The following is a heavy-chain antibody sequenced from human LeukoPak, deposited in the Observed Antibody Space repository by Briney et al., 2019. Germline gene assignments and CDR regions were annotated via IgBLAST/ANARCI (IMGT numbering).Heavy chain of an antibody. CDR2: ISGSGGST. V-gene: IGHV3-23*01. J-gene: IGHJ4*02. CDR1: GFTFSSYA. CDR3: ATAGKQWLEEV. D-gene: IGHD6-19*01. Sequence: GGSLRLSCAASGFTFSSYAMSWVRQAPGKGLEWVSAISGSGGSTYYADSVKGRFTISRDNSKNTLYLQINSLRAEDTAVYYCATAGKQWLEEVWGQGTLVTVSS.